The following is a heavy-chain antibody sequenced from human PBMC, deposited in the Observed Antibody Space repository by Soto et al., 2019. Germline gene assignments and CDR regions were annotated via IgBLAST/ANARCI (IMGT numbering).Heavy chain of an antibody. V-gene: IGHV3-30*18. CDR3: AKDRFPPYSSSWYGYFDY. CDR2: ISYDGSNK. J-gene: IGHJ4*02. D-gene: IGHD6-13*01. Sequence: PGGSLRLSCAASGFTFSSYGMHWVRQAPGKGLEWVAVISYDGSNKYYADSVKGRFTISRDNSKNTLYLQMNSLRAEDTAVYYCAKDRFPPYSSSWYGYFDYWGQGTLVTVSS. CDR1: GFTFSSYG.